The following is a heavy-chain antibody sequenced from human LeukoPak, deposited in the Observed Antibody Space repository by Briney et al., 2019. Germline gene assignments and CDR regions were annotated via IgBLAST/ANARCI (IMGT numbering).Heavy chain of an antibody. CDR3: AKDLSPAADGTYFDF. CDR1: GFTFSRYG. Sequence: GGSLRLSCTTSGFTFSRYGMHWVRQAPGKGLEWVAIIWFDGSNKYYVESVKGRFTISKDFSKNTLYLQMDSLRAEDTAMYYCAKDLSPAADGTYFDFWGQGTLVTVSS. CDR2: IWFDGSNK. J-gene: IGHJ4*02. V-gene: IGHV3-33*03. D-gene: IGHD6-13*01.